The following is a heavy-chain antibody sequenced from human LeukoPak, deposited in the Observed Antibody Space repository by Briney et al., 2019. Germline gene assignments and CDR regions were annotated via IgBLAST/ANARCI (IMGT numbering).Heavy chain of an antibody. D-gene: IGHD5-24*01. V-gene: IGHV3-48*01. CDR3: ARDYKYAFDN. CDR2: IGISSGNT. CDR1: GFRFSDYS. J-gene: IGHJ4*02. Sequence: PGGSLRLSCAASGFRFSDYSMNWVRQAPGKGLEWISYIGISSGNTNYADSAKGRFTISGDKAKNSLYLQMNSLRVEDTAVYYCARDYKYAFDNWGQGTLVTVSS.